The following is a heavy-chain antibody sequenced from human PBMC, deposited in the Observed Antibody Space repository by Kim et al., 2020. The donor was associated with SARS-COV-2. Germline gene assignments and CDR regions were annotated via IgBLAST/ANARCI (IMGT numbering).Heavy chain of an antibody. D-gene: IGHD1-26*01. Sequence: SVKVSCKASGETFSNYVFSWVRQAPGQGLAWMGGISPIFGKANYAQNFQGRVTMTADESTSTVFLELDSLRSDDTAVYYCARERGNSYGFDYWGQGTLVTVSS. CDR3: ARERGNSYGFDY. J-gene: IGHJ4*02. CDR2: ISPIFGKA. CDR1: GETFSNYV. V-gene: IGHV1-69*13.